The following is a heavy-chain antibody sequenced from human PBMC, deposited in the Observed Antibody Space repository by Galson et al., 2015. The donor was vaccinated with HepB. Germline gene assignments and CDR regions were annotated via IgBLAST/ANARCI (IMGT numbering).Heavy chain of an antibody. CDR3: AKDRDGGVYVWGSYHYSPFDD. CDR2: INGGGDYT. Sequence: SLRLSCAASGFTFYSNAMSWVRQAPGKGLEWVSSINGGGDYTYYADSVRGRFTISRDNSKNTVYLQMNSLGAEDTAIYYCAKDRDGGVYVWGSYHYSPFDDWGQGTLVTVST. V-gene: IGHV3-23*01. J-gene: IGHJ4*02. CDR1: GFTFYSNA. D-gene: IGHD3-16*02.